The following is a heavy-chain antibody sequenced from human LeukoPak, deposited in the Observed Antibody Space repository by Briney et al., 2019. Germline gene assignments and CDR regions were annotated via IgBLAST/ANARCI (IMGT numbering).Heavy chain of an antibody. V-gene: IGHV4-4*07. D-gene: IGHD3-22*01. Sequence: PSETLSLTCTVSGGSISTYYWNWIRQPAGKGLEWIGRIYTSGSTNYNPSLKSRVTISVDTSKNQFSLKLSSVTAADTAVYYCARVVVVPTARYYYYYMDVWGKGTTVTVSS. CDR2: IYTSGST. J-gene: IGHJ6*03. CDR3: ARVVVVPTARYYYYYMDV. CDR1: GGSISTYY.